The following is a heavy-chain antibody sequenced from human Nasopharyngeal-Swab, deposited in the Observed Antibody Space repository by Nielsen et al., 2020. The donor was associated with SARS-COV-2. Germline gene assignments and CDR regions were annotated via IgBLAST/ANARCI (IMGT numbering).Heavy chain of an antibody. J-gene: IGHJ4*02. Sequence: SETLSLTCTVSGGSISSGGYYWSWIRQPPGKGLEWIGYIYYSGSTYYNPSLKSRVTISVDTSKNQFSLKLSSVTAADTAVYYCARQVRRPLWGFDYWGQGTLVTVSS. CDR2: IYYSGST. CDR1: GGSISSGGYY. D-gene: IGHD3-10*01. CDR3: ARQVRRPLWGFDY. V-gene: IGHV4-39*01.